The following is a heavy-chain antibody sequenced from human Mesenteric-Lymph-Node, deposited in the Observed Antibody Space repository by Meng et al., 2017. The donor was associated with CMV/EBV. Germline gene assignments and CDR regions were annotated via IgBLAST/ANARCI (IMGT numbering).Heavy chain of an antibody. V-gene: IGHV4-59*08. CDR2: IYYSGST. CDR3: ARRGGYGDYMFDY. D-gene: IGHD4-17*01. CDR1: GGSISSYY. J-gene: IGHJ4*02. Sequence: SETLSLTCTVSGGSISSYYWSWIRQPPGKGLEWIGYIYYSGSTNYNPSLKSRVTISVDTSKNQFSLKLSSVTAADTAVYYCARRGGYGDYMFDYWGQGTLVTVSS.